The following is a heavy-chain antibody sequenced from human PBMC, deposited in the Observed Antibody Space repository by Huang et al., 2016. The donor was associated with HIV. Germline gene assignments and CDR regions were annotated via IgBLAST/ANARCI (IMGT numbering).Heavy chain of an antibody. D-gene: IGHD3-10*01. CDR3: ARAPHYGSGSYYY. CDR2: ITHRGST. J-gene: IGHJ4*02. CDR1: GGSFSGYY. V-gene: IGHV4-34*01. Sequence: QVQLHQWGAGLLKPSETLSLTCAVYGGSFSGYYWSWIRQPPGKGLEWIGEITHRGSTNYNPSLKSRVTRSEETSKNQFALKLSSVTAADTAVYYCARAPHYGSGSYYYWGQGTLVTVSS.